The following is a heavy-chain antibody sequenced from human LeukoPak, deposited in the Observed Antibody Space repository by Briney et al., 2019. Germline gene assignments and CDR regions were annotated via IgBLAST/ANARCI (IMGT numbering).Heavy chain of an antibody. CDR2: IYHTGIS. CDR3: ARSAISAYPIDY. D-gene: IGHD3-22*01. Sequence: PSETLSLTCAVSGGSISSSNWWTWVRQPPGKGMEWIGEIYHTGISNYNPSLKSRVTISLDKSKTQFSLNLSSVTAADTAVYYCARSAISAYPIDYWGQGTLVTVSS. V-gene: IGHV4-4*02. CDR1: GGSISSSNW. J-gene: IGHJ4*02.